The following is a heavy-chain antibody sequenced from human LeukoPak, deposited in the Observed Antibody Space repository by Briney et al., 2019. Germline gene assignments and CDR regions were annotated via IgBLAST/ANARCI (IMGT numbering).Heavy chain of an antibody. J-gene: IGHJ4*02. Sequence: PTGGSLRLSCAASGFTFSSYAMSWVRQAPGKGLEWVSAISGNGGSTYYADSVKGRFTISRDNSKNTLYLQMNSLRAEDTAVYYCAKDPYSSAWYGRSDYWGQGTLATVSS. D-gene: IGHD6-19*01. CDR1: GFTFSSYA. V-gene: IGHV3-23*01. CDR2: ISGNGGST. CDR3: AKDPYSSAWYGRSDY.